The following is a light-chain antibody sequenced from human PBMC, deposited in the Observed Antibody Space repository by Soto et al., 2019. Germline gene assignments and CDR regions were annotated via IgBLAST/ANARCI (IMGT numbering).Light chain of an antibody. Sequence: SYELTQPLSVSVALGQTARITCGGNNIGSKNVHWYQQKPGQAPVLVIYRDSNRPSGIPERFSGSNSGNTATLTISRAQAGDEADYYGQVWDSRTARVFGGGTKVTVL. J-gene: IGLJ3*02. CDR1: NIGSKN. CDR2: RDS. V-gene: IGLV3-9*01. CDR3: QVWDSRTARV.